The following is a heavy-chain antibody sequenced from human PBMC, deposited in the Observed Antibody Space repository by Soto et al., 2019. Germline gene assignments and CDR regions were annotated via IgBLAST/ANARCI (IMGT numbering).Heavy chain of an antibody. Sequence: ASVKVCCKACGYTFTSYAMHWVRQAPGQRLEWMGWINAGNGNTKYSQEFQGRFTISRDNSRNTLFLQMNSLRAEDTAVYYCARDYYKYYDSSGYYRSPAYWGQGTLVTVSS. V-gene: IGHV1-3*03. CDR2: INAGNGNT. CDR1: GYTFTSYA. D-gene: IGHD3-22*01. J-gene: IGHJ4*02. CDR3: ARDYYKYYDSSGYYRSPAY.